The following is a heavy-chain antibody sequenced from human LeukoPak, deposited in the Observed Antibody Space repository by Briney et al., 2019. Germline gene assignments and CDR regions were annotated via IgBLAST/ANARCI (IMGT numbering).Heavy chain of an antibody. CDR2: ISESGGRT. CDR3: TKGSHLDV. Sequence: GGSLRLSCAASGFTFSTYEMSWARQAPGKGPAWVSSISESGGRTYYADSVTGRFTISRDNSRSTLYLQMNSLRAEDTAVYYCTKGSHLDVWGQGTMVTVSS. V-gene: IGHV3-23*01. CDR1: GFTFSTYE. J-gene: IGHJ6*02. D-gene: IGHD3-3*02.